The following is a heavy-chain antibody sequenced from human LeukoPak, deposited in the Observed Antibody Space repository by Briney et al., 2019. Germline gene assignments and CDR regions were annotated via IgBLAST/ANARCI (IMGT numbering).Heavy chain of an antibody. CDR1: GYSFTSYW. D-gene: IGHD6-19*01. Sequence: KIGESLKISCKGSGYSFTSYWIGWVRPMPGKGLEWMVIIYPGDSDTRYSPSLQGQVTISADQSISSAYLQWSSLKASDTAMYYCAREVGSSGPYYYYYMDVXGKGTTVTVSS. V-gene: IGHV5-51*01. CDR2: IYPGDSDT. CDR3: AREVGSSGPYYYYYMDV. J-gene: IGHJ6*03.